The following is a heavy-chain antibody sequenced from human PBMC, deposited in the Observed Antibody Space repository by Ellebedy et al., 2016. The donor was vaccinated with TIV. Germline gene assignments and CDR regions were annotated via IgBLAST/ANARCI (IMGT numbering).Heavy chain of an antibody. V-gene: IGHV3-7*01. D-gene: IGHD4-17*01. CDR1: GFSFRSYW. Sequence: PGGSLRLSCAASGFSFRSYWMSWVRQAPGKGLEWVANIYQDGSEKYYVDSVEGRFTISRDNAKNELYLQMKSLKVEDTDVYYCARRGSYGDYAVHVNSWFDSWGQGTPVTVSP. CDR2: IYQDGSEK. CDR3: ARRGSYGDYAVHVNSWFDS. J-gene: IGHJ5*01.